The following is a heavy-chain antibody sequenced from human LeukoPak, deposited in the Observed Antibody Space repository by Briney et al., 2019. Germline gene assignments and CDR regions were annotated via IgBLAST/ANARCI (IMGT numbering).Heavy chain of an antibody. Sequence: GGSLRLSCAASGFTFSSYAMSWVRQAPGKGLEWVANIKQDGSEKYYVDSVKGRFTISRDNAKNSLYLQMNSLRAEDTAVYYCARELWFGELLGDYWGQGTLVTVSS. D-gene: IGHD3-10*01. CDR2: IKQDGSEK. V-gene: IGHV3-7*01. J-gene: IGHJ4*02. CDR3: ARELWFGELLGDY. CDR1: GFTFSSYA.